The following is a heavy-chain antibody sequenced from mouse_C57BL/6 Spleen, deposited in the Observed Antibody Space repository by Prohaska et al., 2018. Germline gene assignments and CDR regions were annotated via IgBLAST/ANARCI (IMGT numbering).Heavy chain of an antibody. CDR2: INPNNGGT. V-gene: IGHV1-26*01. Sequence: PGASVKISCKASGYTFTDYYMNWVKQSHGKSLEWIGDINPNNGGTSYNQKFKGKATLTVDKSSSTAYMELRSLTSEDSAVYYCARGEMSLTTVVATDFDYWGQGTTLTVSS. CDR3: ARGEMSLTTVVATDFDY. CDR1: GYTFTDYY. D-gene: IGHD1-1*01. J-gene: IGHJ2*01.